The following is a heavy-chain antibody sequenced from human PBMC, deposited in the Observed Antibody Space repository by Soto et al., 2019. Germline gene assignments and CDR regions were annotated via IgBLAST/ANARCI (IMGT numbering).Heavy chain of an antibody. J-gene: IGHJ6*04. CDR2: IFYRGPI. CDR3: VRGSREMDV. D-gene: IGHD1-26*01. V-gene: IGHV4-39*01. CDR1: GTSISSSGYY. Sequence: PSETLSLTCSVYGTSISSSGYYWSCIRLPPGKGLEWIGSIFYRGPIYYNPSLESRVTMSIDTSKNQFSLELTSVTAADTAVFYCVRGSREMDVWGEGSPVTVSS.